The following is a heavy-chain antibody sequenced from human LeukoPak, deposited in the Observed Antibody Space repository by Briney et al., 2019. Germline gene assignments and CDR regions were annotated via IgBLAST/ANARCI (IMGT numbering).Heavy chain of an antibody. D-gene: IGHD3-3*01. J-gene: IGHJ4*02. V-gene: IGHV3-15*01. Sequence: PGGSLRLSCAASGFTFSSYAMSWVRQAPGKGLEWVARIYSQSDGGTTGYAAPVKGRFTISRDDAKNTLFLQMNSLKTEDTALYYCSTDYYDFWSGPHWGQGSLVTVSS. CDR3: STDYYDFWSGPH. CDR2: IYSQSDGGTT. CDR1: GFTFSSYA.